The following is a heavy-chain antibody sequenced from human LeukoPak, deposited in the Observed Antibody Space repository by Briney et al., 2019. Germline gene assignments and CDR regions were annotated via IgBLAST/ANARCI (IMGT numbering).Heavy chain of an antibody. D-gene: IGHD3-9*01. CDR3: ARGYYDILTGSRPFDY. CDR1: GGSISSYY. CDR2: IYYSGST. J-gene: IGHJ4*02. V-gene: IGHV4-59*08. Sequence: PSETLSLTCTVSGGSISSYYWSWIRQPPGKGLEWIGYIYYSGSTNYNPSLKSRVTISVDTPKNQFSLKLSSVTAADTAVYYCARGYYDILTGSRPFDYWGQGTLVTVSS.